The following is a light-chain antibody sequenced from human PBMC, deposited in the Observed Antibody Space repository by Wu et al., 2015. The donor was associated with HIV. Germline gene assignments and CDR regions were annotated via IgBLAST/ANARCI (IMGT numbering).Light chain of an antibody. CDR3: QQYNNWPRS. Sequence: EIVMTRSPATLSVSPGERATLSCRASQSVSSNLAWYQQKPGQAPRLLIYGASTRATGIPARFSGSGSGTEFTLTISGLQSEDFAVYYCQQYNNWPRSFGQGTKLEIK. CDR2: GAS. V-gene: IGKV3-15*01. CDR1: QSVSSN. J-gene: IGKJ2*03.